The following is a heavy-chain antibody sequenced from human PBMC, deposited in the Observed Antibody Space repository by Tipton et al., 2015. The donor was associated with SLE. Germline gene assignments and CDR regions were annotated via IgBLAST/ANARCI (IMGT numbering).Heavy chain of an antibody. CDR2: ISDSSSTI. V-gene: IGHV3-48*01. Sequence: SLRLSCAASGFSLSIYSMNWVRQTPGKGLAWLSYISDSSSTIIYGDSVKGRFTISRDNAKNSLYLQMNSLRVEDTAVYYCARDLHWGFDYWGQGTLVTVSS. CDR3: ARDLHWGFDY. D-gene: IGHD3-16*01. CDR1: GFSLSIYS. J-gene: IGHJ4*02.